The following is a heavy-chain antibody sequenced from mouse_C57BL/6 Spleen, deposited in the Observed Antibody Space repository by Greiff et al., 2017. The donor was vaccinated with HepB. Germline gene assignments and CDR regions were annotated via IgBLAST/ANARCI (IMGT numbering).Heavy chain of an antibody. Sequence: EVHLVESGGGLVKPGGSLKLSCAASGFTFSDYGMHWVRQAPEKGLEWVAYISSGSSTIYYAETVKGRFTISRDNAKNTLFLQMTSLRYEDTAMYYCETRDGSSYWYFDVWGPGTTVTVSS. CDR2: ISSGSSTI. CDR1: GFTFSDYG. CDR3: ETRDGSSYWYFDV. J-gene: IGHJ1*01. D-gene: IGHD1-1*01. V-gene: IGHV5-17*01.